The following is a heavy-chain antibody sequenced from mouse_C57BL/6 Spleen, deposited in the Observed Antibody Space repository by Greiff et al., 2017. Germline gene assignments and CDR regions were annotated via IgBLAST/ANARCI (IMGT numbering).Heavy chain of an antibody. CDR1: GYTFTSYW. V-gene: IGHV1-61*01. Sequence: QVQLQQPGAELVRPGSSVKLSCKASGYTFTSYWMEWVKQRPGQGLEWIGNIYPSDSETNYNQKFKDKATLTVDKSSSTAYMQLSSLTSEDSAVYYCARDYGSRIGVWGTGTMVTVSS. D-gene: IGHD1-1*01. CDR2: IYPSDSET. J-gene: IGHJ1*03. CDR3: ARDYGSRIGV.